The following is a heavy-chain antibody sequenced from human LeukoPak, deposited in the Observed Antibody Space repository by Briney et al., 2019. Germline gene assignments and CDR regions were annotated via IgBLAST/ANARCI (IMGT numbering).Heavy chain of an antibody. D-gene: IGHD6-6*01. J-gene: IGHJ5*02. CDR1: GFTFSSYS. V-gene: IGHV3-21*01. CDR2: ISSSSSYI. CDR3: ARPPVPARPGRLWFDP. Sequence: GGSLRLSCAASGFTFSSYSMNWVRQAPGKGLEWVSSISSSSSYIYYADSVKGRFTISRDNAKNSLYLQMNSLRAEDTAVYYCARPPVPARPGRLWFDPWGQGTLVTVSS.